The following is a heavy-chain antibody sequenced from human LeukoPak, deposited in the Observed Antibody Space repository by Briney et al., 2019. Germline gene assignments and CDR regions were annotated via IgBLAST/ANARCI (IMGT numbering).Heavy chain of an antibody. CDR1: GFSFTDYY. CDR3: ASVLWFGGIFFDY. V-gene: IGHV3-11*01. D-gene: IGHD3-10*01. Sequence: GGSLRLSCAASGFSFTDYYMSWIRQAPGKGLEWVSYMSNSGGTIYYADSVKGRFSISRDNTKNSLYLQMNSLRAEDTAVYYCASVLWFGGIFFDYWGQGMLVTVSS. J-gene: IGHJ4*02. CDR2: MSNSGGTI.